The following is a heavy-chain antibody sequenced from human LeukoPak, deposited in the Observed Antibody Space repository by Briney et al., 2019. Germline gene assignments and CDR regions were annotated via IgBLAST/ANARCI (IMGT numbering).Heavy chain of an antibody. CDR2: TSYDGSNK. V-gene: IGHV3-30-3*01. J-gene: IGHJ6*02. CDR1: GFTFSSYA. D-gene: IGHD2-2*01. Sequence: GGSLRLSCAASGFTFSSYAMHWVRQAPGKGLEWVAVTSYDGSNKYYADSVKGRFTISRDNSKNTLYLQMNSLRAEDTAVYYCARDREYQLPDYYYYGMDVWGQGTTVTVSS. CDR3: ARDREYQLPDYYYYGMDV.